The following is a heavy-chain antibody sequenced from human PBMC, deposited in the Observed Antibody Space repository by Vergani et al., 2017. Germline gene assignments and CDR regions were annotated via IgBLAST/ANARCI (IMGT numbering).Heavy chain of an antibody. Sequence: VQLVESGGGVVQPGRSLRLSCAASGFTFSSYSMNWVRQAPGKGLEWVSYISSSSSTIYYADSVKGRFTISRDNAKNSLYLQMNSLRAEDTAVYYCARDVGYCSSTSCSNWFDPWGQGTLVTVSS. CDR2: ISSSSSTI. V-gene: IGHV3-48*04. CDR1: GFTFSSYS. D-gene: IGHD2-2*01. J-gene: IGHJ5*02. CDR3: ARDVGYCSSTSCSNWFDP.